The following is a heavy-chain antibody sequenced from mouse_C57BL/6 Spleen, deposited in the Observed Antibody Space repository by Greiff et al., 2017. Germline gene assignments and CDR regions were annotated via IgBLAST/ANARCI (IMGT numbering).Heavy chain of an antibody. Sequence: EVMLVESGGGLVKPGGSLKLSCAASGFTFSSYAMSWVRQTPEKRLEWVATISDGGSYTYYPDNVKGRFTISRDNAKNNLYLQMSHLKSEDTAMYYSARDYYGGSYGCSYRGQEALVTVSA. CDR2: ISDGGSYT. CDR3: ARDYYGGSYGCSY. V-gene: IGHV5-4*01. J-gene: IGHJ3*01. CDR1: GFTFSSYA. D-gene: IGHD1-1*01.